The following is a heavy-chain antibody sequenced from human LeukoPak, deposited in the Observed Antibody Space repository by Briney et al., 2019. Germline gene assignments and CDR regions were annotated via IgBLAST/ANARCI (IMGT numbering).Heavy chain of an antibody. J-gene: IGHJ6*04. CDR2: IDPSDSYT. Sequence: GESLKISCKGSGYSFTSYWISWVRQTPGKGLEWMGRIDPSDSYTNYSPSFQGHVTISADKSISTAYLQWSSLKASDTAMYYCARQSRQYCSSTSCFHDYYYGMDVWGKGTTVTVSS. CDR3: ARQSRQYCSSTSCFHDYYYGMDV. CDR1: GYSFTSYW. V-gene: IGHV5-10-1*01. D-gene: IGHD2-2*01.